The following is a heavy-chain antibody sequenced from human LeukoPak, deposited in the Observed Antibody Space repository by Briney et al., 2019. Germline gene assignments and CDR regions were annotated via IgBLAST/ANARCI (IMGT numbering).Heavy chain of an antibody. J-gene: IGHJ3*02. CDR3: ARWSSVVVVAATPRDAFDI. CDR2: INPSGGST. CDR1: GYTFTSYY. D-gene: IGHD2-15*01. V-gene: IGHV1-46*01. Sequence: ASVKVSCKASGYTFTSYYMHWVRQAPGQGLEWMGIINPSGGSTSYAQKFQGRVTMTRDTSTSTVYMELSSLRSEDTAVYYCARWSSVVVVAATPRDAFDIWGQGTMVTVSS.